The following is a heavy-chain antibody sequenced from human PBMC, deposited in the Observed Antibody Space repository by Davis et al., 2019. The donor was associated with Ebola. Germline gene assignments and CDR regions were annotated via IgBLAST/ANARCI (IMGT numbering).Heavy chain of an antibody. J-gene: IGHJ6*02. Sequence: MPSETLSLTCTVSGGSISSSSYYWGWIRQPPGKGLEWIGSIYYSGSTYYNPSLKSRVTISVDTSKNQFSLKLSSVTAADTAVYYCASLYGEYGPPYYYYGMDVWGQGTTVTVSS. CDR1: GGSISSSSYY. V-gene: IGHV4-39*01. CDR2: IYYSGST. D-gene: IGHD4-17*01. CDR3: ASLYGEYGPPYYYYGMDV.